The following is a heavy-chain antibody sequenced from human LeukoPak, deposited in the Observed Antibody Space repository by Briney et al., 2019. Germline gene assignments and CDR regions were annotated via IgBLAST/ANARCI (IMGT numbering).Heavy chain of an antibody. D-gene: IGHD1-26*01. V-gene: IGHV1-2*02. Sequence: ASVKVSCKASGYTFTGYYMHWVRQAPGQGLEWMGWINPNSGGTNYAQKFQGRVTMTRDTSISTAYMELSRLRSDDTAVYYCARVQVGATPLNLFDYWGQGTLVTVSS. J-gene: IGHJ4*02. CDR2: INPNSGGT. CDR1: GYTFTGYY. CDR3: ARVQVGATPLNLFDY.